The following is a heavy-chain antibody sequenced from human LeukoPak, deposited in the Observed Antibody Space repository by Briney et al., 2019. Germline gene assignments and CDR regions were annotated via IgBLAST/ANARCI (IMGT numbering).Heavy chain of an antibody. CDR2: ISGSGGST. CDR1: GFTFSSYA. CDR3: AKDGANYYDRNENYGMDV. Sequence: AGGSLRLSCAASGFTFSSYAMSWVRQAPGKGLEWVSAISGSGGSTYYADSVKGRFTISRDNSKNTLYLQMNSLRAEDTAVYYCAKDGANYYDRNENYGMDVWGQGTTVTVSS. V-gene: IGHV3-23*01. D-gene: IGHD3-22*01. J-gene: IGHJ6*02.